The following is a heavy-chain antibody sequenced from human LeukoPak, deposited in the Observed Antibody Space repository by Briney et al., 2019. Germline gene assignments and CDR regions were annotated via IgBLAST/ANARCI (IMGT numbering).Heavy chain of an antibody. D-gene: IGHD2-15*01. CDR2: ITPDGNAA. V-gene: IGHV3-74*03. CDR1: GFTFSGHW. J-gene: IGHJ4*02. CDR3: TRSGYSNGYDY. Sequence: GGSLRLSCVASGFTFSGHWMHWVRQVPGKGLMAVSPITPDGNAAAYADSVKGRFTISRDNAKNTLYLEMNSLTAEDTALYHCTRSGYSNGYDYWGQGTLVTVSS.